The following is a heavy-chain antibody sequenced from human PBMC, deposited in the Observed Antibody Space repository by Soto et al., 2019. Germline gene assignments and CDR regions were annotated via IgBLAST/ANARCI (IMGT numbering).Heavy chain of an antibody. V-gene: IGHV2-5*02. Sequence: QITLKESGPTLVKPTQTLTLTRTFSGFSLTTRGVGVGWVRQPPGKALEWLSLIYWDDYKRISPSLESRLTITKDTSKNQVVLTMTNMDPVDTATYYCAHIPAGYSGDAFDVWGQGTLVTVSS. CDR1: GFSLTTRGVG. D-gene: IGHD3-22*01. CDR2: IYWDDYK. CDR3: AHIPAGYSGDAFDV. J-gene: IGHJ3*01.